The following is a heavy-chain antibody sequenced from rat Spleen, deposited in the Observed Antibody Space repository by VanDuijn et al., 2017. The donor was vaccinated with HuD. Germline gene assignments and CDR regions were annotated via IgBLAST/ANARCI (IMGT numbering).Heavy chain of an antibody. Sequence: EVQLVETGGGLVQPGRSMKLSCAASGFSFSNHYMAWVRQTPTKGLEWVASINTGGGITYYRDSVKGRFTIPRDNAKSTLYLQVDSLRSEDTATYYCARHGYYDGYYPYFDYWGQGVMVTVSS. CDR2: INTGGGIT. D-gene: IGHD1-12*03. CDR1: GFSFSNHY. V-gene: IGHV5-25*01. J-gene: IGHJ2*01. CDR3: ARHGYYDGYYPYFDY.